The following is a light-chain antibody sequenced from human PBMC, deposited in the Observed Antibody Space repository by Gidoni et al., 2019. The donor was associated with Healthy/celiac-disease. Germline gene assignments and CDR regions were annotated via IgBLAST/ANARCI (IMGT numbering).Light chain of an antibody. V-gene: IGLV2-14*01. Sequence: SALTQPASLSGSPGPSITISCTGTSSDVGGYNYVSWYQQHPGKAPKLMIYDVSNRPSGVSNRFSGSKSGNTASLTISGLQAEDEADYYCSSYTSSSSWVFGGGTKLTVL. CDR3: SSYTSSSSWV. J-gene: IGLJ3*02. CDR2: DVS. CDR1: SSDVGGYNY.